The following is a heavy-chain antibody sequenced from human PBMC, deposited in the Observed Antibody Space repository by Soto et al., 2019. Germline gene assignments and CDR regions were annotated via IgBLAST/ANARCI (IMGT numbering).Heavy chain of an antibody. J-gene: IGHJ6*03. CDR3: ARDVLYDFWSGYFYYYYYYMDV. V-gene: IGHV1-18*01. D-gene: IGHD3-3*01. Sequence: ASVKVSCKASGYTFTSYGISWVRQAPGQGLEWMGWISAYNGNTNYAQKLQGRVTMTTDTSTSTAYMELRSLRSDDTAVYYCARDVLYDFWSGYFYYYYYYMDVWGKGTTVTVSS. CDR2: ISAYNGNT. CDR1: GYTFTSYG.